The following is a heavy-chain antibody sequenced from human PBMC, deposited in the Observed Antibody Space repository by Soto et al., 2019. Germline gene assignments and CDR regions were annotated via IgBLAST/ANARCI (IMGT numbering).Heavy chain of an antibody. CDR3: ARAVVGATEEGLDY. CDR1: GVSFSCYY. V-gene: IGHV4-34*01. D-gene: IGHD1-26*01. Sequence: PSETLSLTCAVYGVSFSCYYWSWIRQPPGKGLEWIGEINHSGSTNYNPSLKSRVTISVDTSKNQFSLKLSSVTAADTAVYYCARAVVGATEEGLDYWGQGTLVTVSS. J-gene: IGHJ4*02. CDR2: INHSGST.